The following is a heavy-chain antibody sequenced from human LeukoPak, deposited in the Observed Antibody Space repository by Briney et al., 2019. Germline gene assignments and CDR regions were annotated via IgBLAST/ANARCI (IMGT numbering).Heavy chain of an antibody. CDR1: GESFNNYY. CDR3: ARAGWFGELYGPLDF. Sequence: SETLSLTCAVYGESFNNYYWTWIRQSPGKGLEWIGEINHSGSTNYNPSLKSRVTISVDPSKNQFSLKLTSVIAADTAVYYCARAGWFGELYGPLDFWGQGTLVTVSS. CDR2: INHSGST. D-gene: IGHD3-10*01. V-gene: IGHV4-34*01. J-gene: IGHJ4*02.